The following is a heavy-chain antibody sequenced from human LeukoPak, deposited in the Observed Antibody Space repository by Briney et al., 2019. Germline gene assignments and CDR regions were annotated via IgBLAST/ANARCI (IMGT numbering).Heavy chain of an antibody. V-gene: IGHV3-23*01. CDR3: AKGARRTKRFLEWLLTYYFDY. CDR2: ISGNGGST. CDR1: GFTFSSYA. D-gene: IGHD3-3*01. Sequence: GGSLRLSCAASGFTFSSYAMNWVRQAPGKGLEWVSAISGNGGSTYYADSVKGRFTISRDNSKNTLYLQMNSLRAEDTAVYYCAKGARRTKRFLEWLLTYYFDYWGQGTLVTVSS. J-gene: IGHJ4*02.